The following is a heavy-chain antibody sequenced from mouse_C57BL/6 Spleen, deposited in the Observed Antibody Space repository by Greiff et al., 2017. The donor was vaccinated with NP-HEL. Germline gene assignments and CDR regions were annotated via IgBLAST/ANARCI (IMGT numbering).Heavy chain of an antibody. Sequence: QVQLQQSGAELVRPGSSVKLSCKASGYTFTSYWMHWVKQRPIQGLEWIGNIDPSDSETHYNQKFKDKATLTVDKSSSTAYMQLSSLTSEDSAVYYCAREGNYGYFDVWGTGTTVTVSS. CDR3: AREGNYGYFDV. V-gene: IGHV1-52*01. J-gene: IGHJ1*03. CDR2: IDPSDSET. D-gene: IGHD2-1*01. CDR1: GYTFTSYW.